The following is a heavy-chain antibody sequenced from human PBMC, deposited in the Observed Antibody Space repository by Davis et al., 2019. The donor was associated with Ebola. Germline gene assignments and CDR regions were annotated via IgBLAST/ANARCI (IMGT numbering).Heavy chain of an antibody. CDR3: ARVLAEGDYFDY. CDR1: GFTFSSYW. J-gene: IGHJ4*02. CDR2: IKQDGSEK. Sequence: GESLKISCAASGFTFSSYWMSWVRQAPGKGLEWVANIKQDGSEKYYVDSVKGRFTISRDNAKNSLYLQMNSLRAEDTAVYYCARVLAEGDYFDYWGQGTLVTVSS. V-gene: IGHV3-7*01.